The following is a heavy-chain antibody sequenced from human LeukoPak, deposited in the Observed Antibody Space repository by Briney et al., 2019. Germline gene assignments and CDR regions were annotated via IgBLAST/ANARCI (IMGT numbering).Heavy chain of an antibody. V-gene: IGHV1-46*01. CDR2: INPSGGST. CDR3: ARGEVITIFGVDYYYYYYMDV. Sequence: ASVKVSCKASGYTFTSYYMHWVRQAPGQGLEWMGIINPSGGSTSYAQKFQGRVTMTRDMSTSTVYMELSSLRSEDTAVYYCARGEVITIFGVDYYYYYYMDVWGKGTTVTVSS. D-gene: IGHD3-3*01. J-gene: IGHJ6*03. CDR1: GYTFTSYY.